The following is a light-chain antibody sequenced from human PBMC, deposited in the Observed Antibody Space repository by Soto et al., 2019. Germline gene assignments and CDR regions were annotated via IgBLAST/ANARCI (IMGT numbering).Light chain of an antibody. CDR1: SSDVGGHNY. J-gene: IGLJ2*01. CDR3: SSYTSSSTVV. CDR2: EVI. Sequence: QSALTQPASVSGSPGQSITISCTGTSSDVGGHNYVSWYQQHPGRAPKLMIYEVINRPSGVSNRFSGSKSGNTASLTISGLQAEDEADYYCSSYTSSSTVVFGGGTKLTVL. V-gene: IGLV2-14*01.